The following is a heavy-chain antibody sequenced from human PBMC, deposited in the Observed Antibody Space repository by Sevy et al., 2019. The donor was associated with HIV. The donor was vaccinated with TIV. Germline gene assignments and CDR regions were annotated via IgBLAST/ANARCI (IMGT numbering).Heavy chain of an antibody. CDR2: IYPGDSDT. CDR3: ARALITMVRGVIIFGFDY. CDR1: GYSFTSYW. J-gene: IGHJ4*02. Sequence: GGSLKISCKGSGYSFTSYWIGWVRQMPGKGQEWMGIIYPGDSDTRYSPSFQGQVTISADKSISTAYLQWSSLEASDTAMYYCARALITMVRGVIIFGFDYWGQGTLVTVSS. V-gene: IGHV5-51*01. D-gene: IGHD3-10*01.